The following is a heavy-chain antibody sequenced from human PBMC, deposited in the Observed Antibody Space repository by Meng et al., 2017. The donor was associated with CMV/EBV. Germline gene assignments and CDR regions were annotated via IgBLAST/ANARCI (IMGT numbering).Heavy chain of an antibody. CDR3: ARGQRFRSFDY. CDR2: INHSGTT. CDR1: SGSLSGYF. D-gene: IGHD5-24*01. J-gene: IGHJ4*02. Sequence: SETLSLTCAVYSGSLSGYFWSWIRQPPGKGLEWIGEINHSGTTSYNPSLKSRVTISVDTSKNQFSLKLSSVTAADTAVYYCARGQRFRSFDYWGQGTLVTVSS. V-gene: IGHV4-34*01.